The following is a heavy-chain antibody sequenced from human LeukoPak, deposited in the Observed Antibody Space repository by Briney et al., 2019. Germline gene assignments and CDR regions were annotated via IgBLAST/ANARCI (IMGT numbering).Heavy chain of an antibody. CDR3: ARDLLHYFDY. CDR1: GFTVSSNY. D-gene: IGHD2-15*01. Sequence: PGGSLRLSCAASGFTVSSNYMSWVRQAPGKGLEWVSVIYSGGSTYYADSVKGRFTISRDNSRNTLYLQMNSLRAEDTAVYYCARDLLHYFDYWGQGTLVTVSS. V-gene: IGHV3-53*01. J-gene: IGHJ4*02. CDR2: IYSGGST.